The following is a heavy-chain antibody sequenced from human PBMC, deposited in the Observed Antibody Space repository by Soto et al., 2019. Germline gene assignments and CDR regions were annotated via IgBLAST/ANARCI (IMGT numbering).Heavy chain of an antibody. CDR3: AAWSSNNSNYDY. CDR2: IYYSGST. J-gene: IGHJ4*02. D-gene: IGHD4-4*01. CDR1: GGSISSGDYY. Sequence: SETLSLTCTVSGGSISSGDYYWSWIRHPPGKGLEWIGYIYYSGSTYYNPSLKSRVTISVDTSKNQFSLKLSSVTAADTAVYYCAAWSSNNSNYDYWGQGTLVTVSS. V-gene: IGHV4-30-4*01.